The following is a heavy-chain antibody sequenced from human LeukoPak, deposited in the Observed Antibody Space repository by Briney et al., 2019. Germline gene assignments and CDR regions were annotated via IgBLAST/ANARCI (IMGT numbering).Heavy chain of an antibody. Sequence: GGSLRLSCAASGFTFSSYAMSWVRQAPGKGLEWVSAISGSGGSTYYADSVKGRFTISRDNSKNTLYLQMNSLRAEDTAVYYCAKVDFWSGYRPGGFDYWGQGTLVTVSS. D-gene: IGHD3-3*01. V-gene: IGHV3-23*01. J-gene: IGHJ4*02. CDR2: ISGSGGST. CDR1: GFTFSSYA. CDR3: AKVDFWSGYRPGGFDY.